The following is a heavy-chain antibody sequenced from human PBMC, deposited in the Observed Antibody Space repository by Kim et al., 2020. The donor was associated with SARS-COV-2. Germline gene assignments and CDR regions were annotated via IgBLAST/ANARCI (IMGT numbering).Heavy chain of an antibody. CDR2: ISYDGSNK. CDR3: AKEEGYTPPLYYYYYYGMDV. D-gene: IGHD5-12*01. Sequence: GGSLRLSCAASGFTFSSYGMHWVRQAPGKGLEWVAVISYDGSNKYYADSVKGRFTISRDNSKNTLYLQMNSLRAEDTAVYYCAKEEGYTPPLYYYYYYGMDVWGQGTTVTVSS. V-gene: IGHV3-30*18. J-gene: IGHJ6*02. CDR1: GFTFSSYG.